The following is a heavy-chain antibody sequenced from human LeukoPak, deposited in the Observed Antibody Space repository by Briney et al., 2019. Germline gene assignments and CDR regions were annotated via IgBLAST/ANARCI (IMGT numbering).Heavy chain of an antibody. CDR2: TVSEIDGGTT. CDR1: GFTFKYAW. J-gene: IGHJ4*02. D-gene: IGHD1-7*01. V-gene: IGHV3-15*04. Sequence: KPGGSLRLSCAASGFTFKYAWMSWVRQVPGKGLEWVGQTVSEIDGGTTGYATPVKGRFTISRDDSKSTLYLQMNSLKTEDTAVYYCTAGTGRSDFDYWGQGTLVTVSS. CDR3: TAGTGRSDFDY.